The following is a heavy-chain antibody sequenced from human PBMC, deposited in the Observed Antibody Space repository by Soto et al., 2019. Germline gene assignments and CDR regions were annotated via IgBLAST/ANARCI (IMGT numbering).Heavy chain of an antibody. CDR2: IWYDGSNK. J-gene: IGHJ4*02. CDR1: GFTFSSYG. Sequence: GSLRLSCAASGFTFSSYGMHWVRQAPGKGLEWVAVIWYDGSNKYYADSVKGRFTISRDNSKNTLYLQMSSLRAEDTAVYYCARDPGRSSGWYRYWGQGT. D-gene: IGHD6-19*01. CDR3: ARDPGRSSGWYRY. V-gene: IGHV3-33*01.